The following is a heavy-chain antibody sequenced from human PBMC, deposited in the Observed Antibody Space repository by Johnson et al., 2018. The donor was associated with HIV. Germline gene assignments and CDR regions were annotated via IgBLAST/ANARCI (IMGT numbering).Heavy chain of an antibody. CDR2: ISYDGSNK. D-gene: IGHD6-13*01. Sequence: QVQLVESGGGVVQPGGSLRLSCAASGFTFSSYDMHWVRQAPGKGLEWVAVISYDGSNKYYADSVKGRFTISRDNAKNSLYLQMNSLRAGDTAVYYCARSLSSSWYEGAFDIWGQGTMVTVSS. J-gene: IGHJ3*02. CDR3: ARSLSSSWYEGAFDI. CDR1: GFTFSSYD. V-gene: IGHV3-30*03.